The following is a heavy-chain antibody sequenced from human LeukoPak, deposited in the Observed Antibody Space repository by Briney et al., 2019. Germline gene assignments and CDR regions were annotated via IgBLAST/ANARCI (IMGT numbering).Heavy chain of an antibody. D-gene: IGHD1-1*01. V-gene: IGHV1-18*01. CDR1: GYTFTSYG. CDR2: ISAYNGNT. CDR3: ARGGYYWNDGYYYYGMDV. Sequence: ASVKVSCKASGYTFTSYGFSWVRQAPGQGLEWMGWISAYNGNTNYAQKLQDRVTMTTDTSTSTVYMELRSLRSDDTAVYYCARGGYYWNDGYYYYGMDVWGQGTTVTVSS. J-gene: IGHJ6*02.